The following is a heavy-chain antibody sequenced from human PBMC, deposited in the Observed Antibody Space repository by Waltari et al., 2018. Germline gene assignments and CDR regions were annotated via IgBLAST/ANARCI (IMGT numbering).Heavy chain of an antibody. CDR3: ARVGGGATSYYYYGMDV. Sequence: QLQLQESGPGLVKPSETLSLTCAVSGGSISSSSYYWGWIRQPPGKGLEWIGSIYYSGSTYYNQSLKSRVTISVDTSKNQFSLKLSSVTAADTAVYYCARVGGGATSYYYYGMDVWGQGTTVTVSS. D-gene: IGHD1-26*01. J-gene: IGHJ6*02. CDR2: IYYSGST. V-gene: IGHV4-39*07. CDR1: GGSISSSSYY.